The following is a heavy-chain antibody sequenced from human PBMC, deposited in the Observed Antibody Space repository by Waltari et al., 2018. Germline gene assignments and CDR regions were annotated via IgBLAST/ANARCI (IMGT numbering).Heavy chain of an antibody. J-gene: IGHJ4*02. CDR2: MNPNSGNT. Sequence: QVQLVQSGAEVKKHGASVKVSCKASGYTFTSYDINWVRQATGQGLEWMGWMNPNSGNTGYAQKFQGRVTMTRNTSISTAYMELSSLRSEDTAVYYCARVKYCSSTSCYDIDYWGQGTLVTVSS. V-gene: IGHV1-8*01. D-gene: IGHD2-2*01. CDR3: ARVKYCSSTSCYDIDY. CDR1: GYTFTSYD.